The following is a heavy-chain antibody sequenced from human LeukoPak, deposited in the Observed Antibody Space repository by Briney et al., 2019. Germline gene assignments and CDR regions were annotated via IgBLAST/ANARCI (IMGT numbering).Heavy chain of an antibody. Sequence: GGSLRLSCAASGFTFDDYAMHWVRQAPGKGLEWVSGISWNGGSLDYADSVKGRFTVSRDNAKNSLFLQMNSLRAEDTALYYCAKDVAGFSYGMDVWGQGTTVTVSS. J-gene: IGHJ6*02. V-gene: IGHV3-9*01. CDR1: GFTFDDYA. CDR3: AKDVAGFSYGMDV. D-gene: IGHD3-10*01. CDR2: ISWNGGSL.